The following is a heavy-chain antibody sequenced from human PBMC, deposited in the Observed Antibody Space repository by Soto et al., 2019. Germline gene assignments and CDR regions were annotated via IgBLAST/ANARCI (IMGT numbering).Heavy chain of an antibody. J-gene: IGHJ6*04. CDR1: GFRFHDFA. Sequence: GGSLRLSCVTTGFRFHDFAMDWVPPALGRGLGWVEVISGDEINKYYAAPVKGRSTISRDNPKNTLYLKMNSLRAEDTVVYYCAKGEFRGISYGKAVWGKGTRVTVP. CDR2: ISGDEINK. D-gene: IGHD3-16*01. V-gene: IGHV3-30*18. CDR3: AKGEFRGISYGKAV.